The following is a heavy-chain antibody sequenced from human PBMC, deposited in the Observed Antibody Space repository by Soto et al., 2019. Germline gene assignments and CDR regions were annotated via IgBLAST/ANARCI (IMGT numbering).Heavy chain of an antibody. D-gene: IGHD1-1*01. Sequence: QITLKESGPTLVQPTQTLTLTCTFSGFSLSTSGVAVGWIRQPPGKALEWLALIYWDDDKRYSPSLKSRLTITKDTSKNQVVLTTTNMDPVDTATYYCAHRPPERGLATFDPWGQGTLVTVSS. CDR1: GFSLSTSGVA. J-gene: IGHJ5*02. CDR2: IYWDDDK. V-gene: IGHV2-5*02. CDR3: AHRPPERGLATFDP.